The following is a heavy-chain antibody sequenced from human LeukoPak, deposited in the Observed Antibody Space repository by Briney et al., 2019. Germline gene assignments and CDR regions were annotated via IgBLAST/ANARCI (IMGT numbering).Heavy chain of an antibody. CDR2: ISHSGST. CDR1: GGSFSGYY. J-gene: IGHJ4*02. Sequence: SETLSLTCAVYGGSFSGYYWSWIRQPPGKGLEWIGSISHSGSTYYNPSLKSRVTISVDTSKNQFSLKLSSVTAADTAVYYCGRGRRKGVEVIAIQPTAAPSDYWLQGTVVTVSS. V-gene: IGHV4-34*01. D-gene: IGHD2-21*01. CDR3: GRGRRKGVEVIAIQPTAAPSDY.